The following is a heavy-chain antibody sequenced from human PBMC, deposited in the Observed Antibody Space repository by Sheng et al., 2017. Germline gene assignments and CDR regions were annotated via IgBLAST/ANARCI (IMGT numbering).Heavy chain of an antibody. D-gene: IGHD6-13*01. CDR2: INPNSGGT. CDR1: GYTFTGYY. J-gene: IGHJ5*02. CDR3: AYHAGYSSSWYVDWFDP. Sequence: QVQLVQSGAEVKKPGASVKVSCKASGYTFTGYYMHWVRQAPGQGLEWMGWINPNSGGTNYAQKFQGRVTMTRDTSISTAYMELSRLRSDDTAVYYCAYHAGYSSSWYVDWFDPWGQGTLVTVSS. V-gene: IGHV1-2*02.